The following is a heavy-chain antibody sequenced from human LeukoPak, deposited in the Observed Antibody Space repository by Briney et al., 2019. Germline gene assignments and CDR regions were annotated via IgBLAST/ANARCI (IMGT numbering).Heavy chain of an antibody. CDR3: ANLEYYYDSSGYYHEY. J-gene: IGHJ4*02. V-gene: IGHV3-30-3*01. CDR2: ISYDGSNK. CDR1: GFTFSSYA. D-gene: IGHD3-22*01. Sequence: GGSLRLSCAASGFTFSSYAMHWVRQAPGKGLEWVAVISYDGSNKYYADSVKGRFTISRDNSKNTLYLQMNSLRAEDTAVYYCANLEYYYDSSGYYHEYWGQGTLVTVSS.